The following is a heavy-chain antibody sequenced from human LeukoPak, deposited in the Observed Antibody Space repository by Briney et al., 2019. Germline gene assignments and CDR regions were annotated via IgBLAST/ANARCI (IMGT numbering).Heavy chain of an antibody. D-gene: IGHD6-19*01. J-gene: IGHJ4*02. Sequence: PGGSLRLSCAASGFTFSSYSMNWVRQAPGKGLEWVSYISSSSSTIYYADSVKGRFTISRDNAKNSLYLQMNSLRAEDTAVYYCARDSRIPVAAATHFDYWGQGTLVTVSS. CDR3: ARDSRIPVAAATHFDY. CDR1: GFTFSSYS. CDR2: ISSSSSTI. V-gene: IGHV3-48*01.